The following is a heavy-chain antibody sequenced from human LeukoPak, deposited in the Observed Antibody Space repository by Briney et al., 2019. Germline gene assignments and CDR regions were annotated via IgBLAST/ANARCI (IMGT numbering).Heavy chain of an antibody. D-gene: IGHD4-17*01. CDR2: IYYSGSA. V-gene: IGHV4-31*03. Sequence: SETLSLTCSVSGGSISSGIYFWSWIRQHPGKGLEWIGYIYYSGSAYYNPSLKSRVTISVDSSKNQFSLKLSSVTAADTAVYYCGRGRDYEDSWGQGTLVTVSS. J-gene: IGHJ4*02. CDR1: GGSISSGIYF. CDR3: GRGRDYEDS.